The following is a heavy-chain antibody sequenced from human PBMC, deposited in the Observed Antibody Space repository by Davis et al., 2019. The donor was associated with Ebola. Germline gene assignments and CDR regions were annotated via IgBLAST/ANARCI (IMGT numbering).Heavy chain of an antibody. CDR1: GFTFSDYY. Sequence: GGSLRLSCAASGFTFSDYYMSWIRQAPGKGLEWVSYISSSSSYTNYADSVKGRFTISRDNAKNSLYLQMNSLRAEDTAVYYCARDLGIAVARAQRKGYYGMDVWGQGTTVTVSS. D-gene: IGHD6-19*01. CDR2: ISSSSSYT. J-gene: IGHJ6*02. V-gene: IGHV3-11*06. CDR3: ARDLGIAVARAQRKGYYGMDV.